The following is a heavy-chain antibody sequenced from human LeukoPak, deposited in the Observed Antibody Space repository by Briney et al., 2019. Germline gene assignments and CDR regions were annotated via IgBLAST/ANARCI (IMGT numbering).Heavy chain of an antibody. V-gene: IGHV3-74*01. CDR1: GFDFSSNW. CDR3: ARKRPNYFDY. Sequence: LAGGSLRLSCAASGFDFSSNWMHWVRHAPGQGLVWVSRIKGDGISTNYADSVKGRFTISRDNAENSLYLQMNSLRAEDTALYYCARKRPNYFDYWGQGTLVTVSS. J-gene: IGHJ4*02. CDR2: IKGDGIST.